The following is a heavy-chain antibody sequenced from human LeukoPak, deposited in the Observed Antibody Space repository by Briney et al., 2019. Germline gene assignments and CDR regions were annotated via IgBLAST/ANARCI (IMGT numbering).Heavy chain of an antibody. D-gene: IGHD6-19*01. CDR2: IWYDGSEK. Sequence: GRSLRLSCAASGFTFTSYGIDWIRQAPGKGLEWVAVIWYDGSEKYYADSVKGRFTISRDQSKNTAYLQMNSLRAEDTAVYYCARLGSGWSFDYWGQGALVTVSS. V-gene: IGHV3-33*01. J-gene: IGHJ4*02. CDR3: ARLGSGWSFDY. CDR1: GFTFTSYG.